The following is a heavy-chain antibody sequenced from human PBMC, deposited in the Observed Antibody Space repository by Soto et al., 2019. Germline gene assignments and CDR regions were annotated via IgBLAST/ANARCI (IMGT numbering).Heavy chain of an antibody. CDR1: GFTFSSYG. V-gene: IGHV3-30*18. CDR2: ISYDGSNK. J-gene: IGHJ4*02. Sequence: PGVSLRLSCAASGFTFSSYGMHWVRQAPGKGLEWVAVISYDGSNKYYADSVKGRFTISRDNSKNTLYLRMNSLRAEDTAVYYCAKVYSSSWYPSFDYWGQGTLVTVSS. CDR3: AKVYSSSWYPSFDY. D-gene: IGHD6-13*01.